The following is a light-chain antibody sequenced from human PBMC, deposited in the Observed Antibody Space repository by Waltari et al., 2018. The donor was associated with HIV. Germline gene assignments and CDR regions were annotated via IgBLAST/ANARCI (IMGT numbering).Light chain of an antibody. CDR2: VGS. Sequence: DVVMTQSPISLSVSPGESASISCRSSQSLLHSNGDNYLDWYFQKPGQSPQLLSYVGSIRAPGVPDRFSSAGSGTDFTLRISRVEPEDVGVYYCMQARQSTFTFGPGTKIEI. CDR3: MQARQSTFT. J-gene: IGKJ3*01. CDR1: QSLLHSNGDNY. V-gene: IGKV2-28*01.